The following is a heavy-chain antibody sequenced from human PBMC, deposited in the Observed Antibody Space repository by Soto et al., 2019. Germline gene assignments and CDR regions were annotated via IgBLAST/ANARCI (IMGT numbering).Heavy chain of an antibody. CDR3: ARSSMVPGDYFDF. D-gene: IGHD3-10*01. CDR1: GDSLKNHY. Sequence: SETLSLTCSVSGDSLKNHYWAWIRHSPGKGLEWIGNIYDSGSTNYSPALKSRVSMSVDTSKNLFSLKMNSVTAADTAVYYCARSSMVPGDYFDFWGQGTVVTVSS. J-gene: IGHJ4*02. V-gene: IGHV4-59*11. CDR2: IYDSGST.